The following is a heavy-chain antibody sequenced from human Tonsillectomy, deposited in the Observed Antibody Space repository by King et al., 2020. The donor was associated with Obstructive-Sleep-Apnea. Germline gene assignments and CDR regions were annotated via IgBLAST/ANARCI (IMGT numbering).Heavy chain of an antibody. D-gene: IGHD5-18*01. V-gene: IGHV4-59*08. Sequence: QLQESGPGLVKPSETLSLTCTVSGGSISSYYWSWIRQPPGKGLEWIGYIYYSGSTNYNPSLKSRVTISVDTSKNQFSLKLRSVTAADTAVYYCARHISRGAMVQFYYFDYWGQGTLVTVSS. CDR3: ARHISRGAMVQFYYFDY. J-gene: IGHJ4*02. CDR1: GGSISSYY. CDR2: IYYSGST.